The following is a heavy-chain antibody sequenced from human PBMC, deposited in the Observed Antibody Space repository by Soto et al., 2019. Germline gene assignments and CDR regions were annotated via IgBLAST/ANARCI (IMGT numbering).Heavy chain of an antibody. CDR3: TRLHYDILTGYYSDAFDI. D-gene: IGHD3-9*01. CDR1: GFTFSGSA. V-gene: IGHV3-73*01. CDR2: IRSKANSYAT. J-gene: IGHJ3*02. Sequence: GESLKISCAASGFTFSGSAMHWVRQASGKGLEWVGRIRSKANSYATAYAASVKGRFTISRDDSKNTAYLQMNSLKTEDTAVYYCTRLHYDILTGYYSDAFDIWGQGTMVTVSS.